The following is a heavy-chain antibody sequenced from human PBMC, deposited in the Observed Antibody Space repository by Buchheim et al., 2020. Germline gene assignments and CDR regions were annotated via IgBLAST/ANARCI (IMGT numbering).Heavy chain of an antibody. Sequence: EVQLLESGGGLVQPGGSLRLSCAASGFTFSSYAMSWVRQAPGKGLEWVSAISGSGGSTYYADSVKGRFTISRDNSKTTLYLQMNSLRAEDTAVYYCAKDSVYYYDSSGYYYFDYWGQGTL. D-gene: IGHD3-22*01. V-gene: IGHV3-23*01. J-gene: IGHJ4*02. CDR3: AKDSVYYYDSSGYYYFDY. CDR2: ISGSGGST. CDR1: GFTFSSYA.